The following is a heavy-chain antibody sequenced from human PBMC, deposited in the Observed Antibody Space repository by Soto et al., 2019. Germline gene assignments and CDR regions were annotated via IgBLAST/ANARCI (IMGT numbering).Heavy chain of an antibody. Sequence: QVQLVQSGAEVKKPGSSVKVSCKASGGTFSSYAISWVRQAPGQGLEWMGGIIPIFGTANYAQKFQGRVTITADESTSTAYMELSSLRTEDTAVDYCAGTHVRQVEVGYFDYWGQGTLVTVSS. CDR3: AGTHVRQVEVGYFDY. D-gene: IGHD2-15*01. CDR1: GGTFSSYA. V-gene: IGHV1-69*12. CDR2: IIPIFGTA. J-gene: IGHJ4*02.